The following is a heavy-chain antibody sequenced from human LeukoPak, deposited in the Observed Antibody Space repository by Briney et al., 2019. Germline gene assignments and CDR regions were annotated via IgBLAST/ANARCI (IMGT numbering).Heavy chain of an antibody. D-gene: IGHD2-15*01. V-gene: IGHV4-39*07. CDR2: IYYSGST. CDR3: ASIHSGGSYNWFDP. J-gene: IGHJ5*02. CDR1: GGSISSSSYY. Sequence: SETLSLTCTVSGGSISSSSYYWGWIRQPPGKGLEWIGSIYYSGSTYYNPSLKSRVTISVDTSKNQFSLKLSSVTAADTAVYYCASIHSGGSYNWFDPWGQGTLVTVSS.